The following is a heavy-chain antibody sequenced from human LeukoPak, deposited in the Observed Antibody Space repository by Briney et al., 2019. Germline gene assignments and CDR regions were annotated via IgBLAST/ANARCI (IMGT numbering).Heavy chain of an antibody. CDR1: GGSISSYY. Sequence: SETLSLTCTVSGGSISSYYWSWIRQPPGKGLEWIGYIYYSGSTNYNPSLKSRVTISVDTSKNQLSLKLSSVTAADTAVYYCARGHYDILTGYLPFDYWGQGTLVTVSS. D-gene: IGHD3-9*01. CDR3: ARGHYDILTGYLPFDY. J-gene: IGHJ4*02. V-gene: IGHV4-59*01. CDR2: IYYSGST.